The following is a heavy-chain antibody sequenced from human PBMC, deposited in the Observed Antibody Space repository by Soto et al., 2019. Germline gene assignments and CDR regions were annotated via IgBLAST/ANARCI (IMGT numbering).Heavy chain of an antibody. J-gene: IGHJ4*02. V-gene: IGHV3-30*18. CDR1: GFTFSSYG. CDR2: ISYDGSNK. Sequence: GGSLRLSCAASGFTFSSYGMHWVRQAPGKGLEWVAVISYDGSNKYYAXSVXXXXXXXXDXSXNTLYLQMNSLRAEETAVYYCXKXFSRRYDILTGYYDYWGQGTLVTVSS. D-gene: IGHD3-9*01. CDR3: XKXFSRRYDILTGYYDY.